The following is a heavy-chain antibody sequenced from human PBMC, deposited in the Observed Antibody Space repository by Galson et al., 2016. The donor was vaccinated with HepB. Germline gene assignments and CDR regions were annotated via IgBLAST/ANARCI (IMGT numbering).Heavy chain of an antibody. CDR1: GFTFSSYG. Sequence: SLRLSCAASGFTFSSYGMHWVRQAPGKGLEWVSGISGRGGSIYSADSVKGRFTISRDNSKNTLYLQMNSLRADDTAVYYCAKKSLVAGTATYVFDNWGQGTLVTVSS. D-gene: IGHD6-19*01. CDR3: AKKSLVAGTATYVFDN. V-gene: IGHV3-23*01. J-gene: IGHJ4*02. CDR2: ISGRGGSI.